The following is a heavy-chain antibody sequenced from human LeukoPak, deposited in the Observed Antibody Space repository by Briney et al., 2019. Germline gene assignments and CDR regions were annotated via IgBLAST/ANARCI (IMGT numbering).Heavy chain of an antibody. CDR2: IIPIFGTA. D-gene: IGHD4/OR15-4a*01. J-gene: IGHJ4*02. Sequence: SVKVSCKASGGTFSSYAISLVRQAPGQGLEWMGSIIPIFGTANYAQKFQGRVTITTDESTSTAYMELSSLRSEDTAVYYCARVDDYDRPDYLVQGTLVTVSS. V-gene: IGHV1-69*05. CDR1: GGTFSSYA. CDR3: ARVDDYDRPDY.